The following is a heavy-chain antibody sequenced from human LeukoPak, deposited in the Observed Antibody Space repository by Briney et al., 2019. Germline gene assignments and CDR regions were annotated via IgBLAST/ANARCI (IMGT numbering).Heavy chain of an antibody. CDR1: GYSISSGYY. CDR3: ARVLKSGRHAFDI. Sequence: SETLSLTCTVSGYSISSGYYWGWIRQPPGKGLEWIGSIYHSGSTYYNPSLKSRVTISVDTSKNQFSLKLSSVTAADTAVYYCARVLKSGRHAFDIWGQGTMVTVSS. CDR2: IYHSGST. J-gene: IGHJ3*02. D-gene: IGHD3-3*01. V-gene: IGHV4-38-2*02.